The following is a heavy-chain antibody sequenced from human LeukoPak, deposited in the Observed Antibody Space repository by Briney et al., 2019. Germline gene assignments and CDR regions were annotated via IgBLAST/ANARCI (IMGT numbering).Heavy chain of an antibody. J-gene: IGHJ4*02. CDR2: ISSSSSYI. Sequence: GGSLRLSCAASGFTFSSYTMNWVRQAPGKGLEWVSSISSSSSYIYYADSVKGRFTISRDNSKNTLYLQMNSLRAEDTAVYYCAKDRVVVVVAGSFDYWGQGTLVTVSS. CDR1: GFTFSSYT. V-gene: IGHV3-21*04. D-gene: IGHD2-15*01. CDR3: AKDRVVVVVAGSFDY.